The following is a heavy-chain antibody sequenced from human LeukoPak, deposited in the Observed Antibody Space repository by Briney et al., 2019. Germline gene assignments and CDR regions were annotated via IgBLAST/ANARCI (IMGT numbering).Heavy chain of an antibody. CDR1: GFTFNRSW. V-gene: IGHV3-7*01. Sequence: PGGSLRLSCAVSGFTFNRSWMNWVRQAPGKGLEWVANMDPSGSQKRYVDSVKGRFIISKDNPGASLYLDMYSLRAEDTAIYYCAIWISGNYWGQGTRVTVSS. CDR3: AIWISGNY. D-gene: IGHD2-2*03. J-gene: IGHJ4*02. CDR2: MDPSGSQK.